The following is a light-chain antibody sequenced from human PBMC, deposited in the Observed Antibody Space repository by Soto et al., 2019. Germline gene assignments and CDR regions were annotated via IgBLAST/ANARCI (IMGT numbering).Light chain of an antibody. CDR1: QSVSSNY. J-gene: IGKJ1*01. V-gene: IGKV3-20*01. Sequence: EMVLTQSPGTLSLSPGERATLSCRASQSVSSNYLAWYQRKPGQAPRLIIYGASSRATGIPNRFSGSGSGTDFTLTITRLEPEDFAVYYCQQYGSSPPTFGQGTKVEIK. CDR2: GAS. CDR3: QQYGSSPPT.